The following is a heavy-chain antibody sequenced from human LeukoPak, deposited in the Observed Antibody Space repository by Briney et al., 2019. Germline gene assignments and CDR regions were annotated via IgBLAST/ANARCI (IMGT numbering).Heavy chain of an antibody. CDR3: ASLGCNTTTCVEDP. Sequence: RASETLSLTCTVSGGSISSSSYYWGWIRQPPGKGLEWIGSIYYSGSTYYNPSLKSRVTMSMDMSKNQFSLKLSSVTAADTAVYYCASLGCNTTTCVEDPRGQGTLVTVSS. D-gene: IGHD2/OR15-2a*01. V-gene: IGHV4-39*07. CDR2: IYYSGST. J-gene: IGHJ5*02. CDR1: GGSISSSSYY.